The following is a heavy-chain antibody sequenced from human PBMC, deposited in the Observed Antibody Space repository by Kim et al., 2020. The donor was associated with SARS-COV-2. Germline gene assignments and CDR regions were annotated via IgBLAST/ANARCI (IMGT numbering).Heavy chain of an antibody. D-gene: IGHD6-13*01. J-gene: IGHJ4*02. V-gene: IGHV3-9*01. CDR3: AKGRIAAAGTADY. CDR1: GFTFGDYA. Sequence: GGSLRLSCAASGFTFGDYAMHWVRQAPGKGLEWVSGISWNSGSIGYADSVKGRFTISRDNAKNSLYLQMNSLRAEDTALYYCAKGRIAAAGTADYWGQGTLVTVSS. CDR2: ISWNSGSI.